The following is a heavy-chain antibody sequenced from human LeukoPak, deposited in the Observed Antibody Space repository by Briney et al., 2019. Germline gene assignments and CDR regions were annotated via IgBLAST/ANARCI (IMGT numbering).Heavy chain of an antibody. J-gene: IGHJ5*02. Sequence: ESGPALVKPTQTLTLTCTFSGFSLTTSGMCVTWIRQPPGKALEWLARIDWDEGKYYSTSLKTRLTISKDTSKNQVVLTMTNMDPVDTATYYCAQLRDFGWFDPWGQGTLVTVSS. V-gene: IGHV2-70*11. CDR3: AQLRDFGWFDP. CDR1: GFSLTTSGMC. D-gene: IGHD3-3*01. CDR2: IDWDEGK.